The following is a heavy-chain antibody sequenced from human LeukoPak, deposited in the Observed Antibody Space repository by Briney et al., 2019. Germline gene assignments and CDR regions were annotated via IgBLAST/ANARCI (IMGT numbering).Heavy chain of an antibody. CDR2: IWYDGSNK. Sequence: GGSLRLSCAASGFTFSSYGMHWVRQAPGKGLEWVAVIWYDGSNKYYADSVKGRFTISRDNSKNTLYLQMNSLRAEDTAVYYCARAKVVVVPAAMDHYYYYYMDVWGKGTTVTFSS. CDR1: GFTFSSYG. V-gene: IGHV3-33*01. CDR3: ARAKVVVVPAAMDHYYYYYMDV. D-gene: IGHD2-2*01. J-gene: IGHJ6*03.